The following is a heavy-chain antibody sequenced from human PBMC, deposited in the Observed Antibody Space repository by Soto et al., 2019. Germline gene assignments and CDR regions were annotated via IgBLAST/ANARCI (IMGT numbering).Heavy chain of an antibody. D-gene: IGHD1-26*01. CDR2: INPSSGST. J-gene: IGHJ4*02. CDR1: GYTFTSYY. V-gene: IGHV1-46*01. CDR3: ARAAGFSRSYPGGYYFDY. Sequence: ASVKVSCKASGYTFTSYYMHWVRQAPGQGLEWMGIINPSSGSTTYAQRFQGRVTMTRDTSTSTVYMELSSLTSEDTALYYRARAAGFSRSYPGGYYFDYWGQGTLVTVSS.